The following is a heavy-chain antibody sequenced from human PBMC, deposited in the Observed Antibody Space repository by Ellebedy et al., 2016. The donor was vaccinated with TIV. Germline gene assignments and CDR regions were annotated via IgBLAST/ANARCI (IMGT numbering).Heavy chain of an antibody. D-gene: IGHD6-19*01. V-gene: IGHV3-30-3*01. Sequence: GESLKISCVASGFTFDSYAMHWVRQAPGKGLEWVAVISHDGSSQYYADSVKGRFTVSRDNSMTTVYLEMNSLIAEDTALYYCARDLDKSSGWYGGAAYWGQGTLVTVSS. CDR3: ARDLDKSSGWYGGAAY. J-gene: IGHJ4*02. CDR2: ISHDGSSQ. CDR1: GFTFDSYA.